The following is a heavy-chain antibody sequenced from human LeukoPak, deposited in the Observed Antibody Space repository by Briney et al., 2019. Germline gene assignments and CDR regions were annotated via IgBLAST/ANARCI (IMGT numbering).Heavy chain of an antibody. Sequence: GGSLRLSCAASGFTFSSYGMHWVRQAPGKGLEWVAVIWYDGSNKYYADSVKGRFTISRDNSKNTLYLQMNSLRAEDTAVYYCARDQGSGFEIHYWGQGALVTVSS. CDR1: GFTFSSYG. V-gene: IGHV3-33*01. D-gene: IGHD5-12*01. CDR2: IWYDGSNK. J-gene: IGHJ4*02. CDR3: ARDQGSGFEIHY.